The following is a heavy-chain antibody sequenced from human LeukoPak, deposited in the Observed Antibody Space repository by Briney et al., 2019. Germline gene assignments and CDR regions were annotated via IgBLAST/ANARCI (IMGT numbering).Heavy chain of an antibody. Sequence: GGSLRLSCAASGFTFNNYVMSWVRQAPGKGLEWVSGISGSGASTYYADSEKGRLTISRDNSKNTLYLQMNSLTAEDTATYYCAKYNWGSGYFDYWGQGTLVTVPS. D-gene: IGHD1-1*01. J-gene: IGHJ4*02. CDR2: ISGSGAST. V-gene: IGHV3-23*01. CDR3: AKYNWGSGYFDY. CDR1: GFTFNNYV.